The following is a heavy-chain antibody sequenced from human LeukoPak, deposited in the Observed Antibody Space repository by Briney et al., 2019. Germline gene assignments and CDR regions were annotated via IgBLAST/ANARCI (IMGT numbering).Heavy chain of an antibody. V-gene: IGHV3-11*01. D-gene: IGHD6-19*01. CDR2: ISGSGSDI. CDR1: GFTFSDYY. J-gene: IGHJ4*02. CDR3: ARVSDISVAAYFDY. Sequence: GGSLRLSCATSGFTFSDYYMSWIRQAPGKGLEWLSYISGSGSDINYADSVKGRFTVSRDNAKSALYLQMNSLGVEDTAIYYCARVSDISVAAYFDYWGQGTLVTVSS.